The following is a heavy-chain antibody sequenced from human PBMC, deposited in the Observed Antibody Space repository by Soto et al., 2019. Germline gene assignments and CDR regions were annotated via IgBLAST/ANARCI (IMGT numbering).Heavy chain of an antibody. CDR2: IDPSDSYT. CDR3: ARLFEEGYSYGYEGYGPYYYYGMDV. J-gene: IGHJ6*02. D-gene: IGHD5-18*01. V-gene: IGHV5-10-1*01. Sequence: PGESLKISCKGSGYSSTSYWISWVRQMPGKGLEWMGRIDPSDSYTNYSPSFQGHVTISADKSISTAYLQWSSLKASDTAMYYCARLFEEGYSYGYEGYGPYYYYGMDVWGQGTTVTVSS. CDR1: GYSSTSYW.